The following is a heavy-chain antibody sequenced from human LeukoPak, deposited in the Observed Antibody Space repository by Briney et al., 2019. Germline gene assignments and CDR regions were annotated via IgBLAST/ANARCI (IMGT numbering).Heavy chain of an antibody. CDR2: ISSSSSYI. Sequence: GGSLRLSCAASGFTFSSYSMHWVRQAPGKGLEWVSSISSSSSYIYYADSVKGRFTISRDNAKNSLYLQMNSLRAEDTAVYYCARGYYDFWSGYFETSDYYYMDVWGKGTTVTVSS. J-gene: IGHJ6*03. V-gene: IGHV3-21*01. CDR1: GFTFSSYS. D-gene: IGHD3-3*01. CDR3: ARGYYDFWSGYFETSDYYYMDV.